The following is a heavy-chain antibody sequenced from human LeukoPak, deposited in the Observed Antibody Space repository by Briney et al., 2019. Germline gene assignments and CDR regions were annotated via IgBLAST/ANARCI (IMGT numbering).Heavy chain of an antibody. V-gene: IGHV4-31*03. D-gene: IGHD2-2*01. CDR3: XRVVPAALMLWGRYNWFDP. Sequence: SQTLSLTCTVSGGSISSGGYYWSWIRQHPGKGLEWIGYIYYSGSTYYNPSLKSRVTISVDTSKNQFSLKLSSVTAADTAVYYXXRVVPAALMLWGRYNWFDPWGQGTLVTVSS. CDR2: IYYSGST. CDR1: GGSISSGGYY. J-gene: IGHJ5*02.